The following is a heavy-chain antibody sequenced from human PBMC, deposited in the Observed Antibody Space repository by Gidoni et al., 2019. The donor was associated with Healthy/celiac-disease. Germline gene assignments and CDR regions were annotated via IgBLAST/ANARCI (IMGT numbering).Heavy chain of an antibody. CDR3: ARAKQWLAFDY. Sequence: QAQLQVSGPGLVKPSETLSLTCTVSGGSISSYYWSWIRQPPGKGLEWIGYIYYSGSTNYNPSLKSRVTISVDTSKNQFSLKLSSVTAADTAVYYCARAKQWLAFDYWGQGTLVTVSS. CDR1: GGSISSYY. CDR2: IYYSGST. J-gene: IGHJ4*02. D-gene: IGHD6-19*01. V-gene: IGHV4-59*01.